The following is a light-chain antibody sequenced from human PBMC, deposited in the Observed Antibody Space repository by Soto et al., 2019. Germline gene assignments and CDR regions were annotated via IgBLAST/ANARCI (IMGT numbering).Light chain of an antibody. CDR2: AAS. CDR3: QQSYSTPPWT. Sequence: ILMTQSPSSLSAFVGDRVTITCRASQDIGNFLAWYQQKPGKVPKLLIYAASSLQSGVPSRFSGSGSGTDFTLTISCLQSEDFATYYCQQSYSTPPWTFGQGTKVDIK. V-gene: IGKV1-NL1*01. CDR1: QDIGNF. J-gene: IGKJ1*01.